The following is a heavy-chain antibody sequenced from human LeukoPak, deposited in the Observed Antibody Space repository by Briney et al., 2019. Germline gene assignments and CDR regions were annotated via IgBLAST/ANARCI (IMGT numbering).Heavy chain of an antibody. D-gene: IGHD4-17*01. CDR2: IYYSGST. V-gene: IGHV4-39*01. CDR3: ARAYGDYQIVI. CDR1: GGSISSSSYY. Sequence: SETLSLTCTVCGGSISSSSYYWGWIRQPPGKGLEWIGSIYYSGSTYYNPSLKSRVTISVDTSKNQFSLKLSSVTAADTAVYYCARAYGDYQIVIWGQGTMVTVSS. J-gene: IGHJ3*02.